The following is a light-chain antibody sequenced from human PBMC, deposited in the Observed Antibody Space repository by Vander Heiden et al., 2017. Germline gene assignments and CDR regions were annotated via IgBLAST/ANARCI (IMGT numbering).Light chain of an antibody. CDR1: SSHIGRHT. J-gene: IGLJ2*01. CDR2: IDN. Sequence: QSVLPQPPSAAGTPGQRVTVPCSGRSSHIGRHTVNWYQKLPGTAPNLLIFIDNQRSSGVPDRFSGSMSGTSASLATTWLQAEEEADYYCATQDASRNGLVFGGGTKRTVL. V-gene: IGLV1-44*01. CDR3: ATQDASRNGLV.